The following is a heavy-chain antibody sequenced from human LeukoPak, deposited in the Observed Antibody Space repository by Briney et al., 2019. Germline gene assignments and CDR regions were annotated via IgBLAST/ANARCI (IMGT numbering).Heavy chain of an antibody. Sequence: GASVKVSCKASGYTFTGYYMHWVRQAPGQGLEWMGWINPNSGGTNYAQKFQGRVTMTRDTSIGTAYMELSRLRSDDTAVYYCAREEGSSWYPYFDYWGQGTLVTVSS. J-gene: IGHJ4*02. V-gene: IGHV1-2*02. CDR1: GYTFTGYY. CDR3: AREEGSSWYPYFDY. CDR2: INPNSGGT. D-gene: IGHD6-13*01.